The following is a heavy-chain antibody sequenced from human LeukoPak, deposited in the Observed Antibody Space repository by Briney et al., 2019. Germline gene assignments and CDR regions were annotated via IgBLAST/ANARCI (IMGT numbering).Heavy chain of an antibody. CDR1: GYTFTGYY. D-gene: IGHD2-15*01. CDR3: ARDVVALDY. Sequence: ASVKVSCKAPGYTFTGYYMHWVRQAPGQGLEWMGRINPNSGGTNYAQKFQGRFTMTMDTLISTAYMELSRLRSDDTAVYYCARDVVALDYWGQGTLVTVSS. CDR2: INPNSGGT. J-gene: IGHJ4*02. V-gene: IGHV1-2*06.